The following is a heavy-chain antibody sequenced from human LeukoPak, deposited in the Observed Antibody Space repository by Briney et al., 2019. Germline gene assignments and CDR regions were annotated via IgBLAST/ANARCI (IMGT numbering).Heavy chain of an antibody. J-gene: IGHJ4*02. CDR2: ISSSGTYI. Sequence: GGSLRLSCAASGFTFITYSMSWVRQAPGKGLEWVSSISSSGTYIFYADSVKGRFTISRDNAKDSLYLQMNSLRVEDTAVYYCARSMSGDYFDYWGQGTLVTVSS. CDR3: ARSMSGDYFDY. V-gene: IGHV3-21*01. D-gene: IGHD4-17*01. CDR1: GFTFITYS.